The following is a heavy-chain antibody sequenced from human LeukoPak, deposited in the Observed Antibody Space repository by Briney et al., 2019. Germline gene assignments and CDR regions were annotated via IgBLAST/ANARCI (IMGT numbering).Heavy chain of an antibody. CDR1: GFTFDDYG. CDR2: IRWKSGSI. D-gene: IGHD3-16*01. V-gene: IGHV3-9*01. Sequence: PGGSLRLSCVASGFTFDDYGINWVRQAPGKGLEWVSGIRWKSGSIAYADSVKGRFTISRDNAKNSLYLQMNSLRAEDTAVYYCVRRGNRWGDYWGQGTLVTVSS. J-gene: IGHJ4*02. CDR3: VRRGNRWGDY.